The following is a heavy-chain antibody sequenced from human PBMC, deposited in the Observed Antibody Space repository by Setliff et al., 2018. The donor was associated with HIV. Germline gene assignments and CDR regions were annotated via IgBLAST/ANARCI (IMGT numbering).Heavy chain of an antibody. J-gene: IGHJ4*02. CDR1: GGSISSHY. Sequence: SETLSLTCAVSGGSISSHYWSWIRQPPGKGLEWIGHIYTSGSTNYNPSLKSRVTISVDTSTNQFSLKVSSVTAADTAMYYCASFFVTTVTNQDYWGQGTPVTVSS. CDR3: ASFFVTTVTNQDY. CDR2: IYTSGST. D-gene: IGHD4-17*01. V-gene: IGHV4-4*08.